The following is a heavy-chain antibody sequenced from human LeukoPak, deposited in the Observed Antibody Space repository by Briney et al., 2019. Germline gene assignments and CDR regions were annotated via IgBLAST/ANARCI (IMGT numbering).Heavy chain of an antibody. CDR1: GFTVSSNY. J-gene: IGHJ4*02. Sequence: GGSLRLSCAAFGFTVSSNYMSWVRQAPGKGLEWVSVIYSGGSTYYADSVKGRFTISRDNSKNTLYLQMNSLRAEDTAVYYCARGMDYYDSSGYYPFDYWGQGTLVTVSS. V-gene: IGHV3-53*01. CDR2: IYSGGST. CDR3: ARGMDYYDSSGYYPFDY. D-gene: IGHD3-22*01.